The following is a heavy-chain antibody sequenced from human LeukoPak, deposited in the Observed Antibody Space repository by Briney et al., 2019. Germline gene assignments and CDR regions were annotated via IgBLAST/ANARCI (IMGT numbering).Heavy chain of an antibody. V-gene: IGHV1-69*05. D-gene: IGHD2-21*01. J-gene: IGHJ4*02. CDR1: VGTFSSYA. Sequence: ASVKVSCKASVGTFSSYAISWVRQAPGQGLEWMGRIIPIFGTANYAQKFQGRVTITTDESTSTAYMELSSLRSEDTAVYYCEREMSGDTHYWAQGTLVTVSS. CDR3: EREMSGDTHY. CDR2: IIPIFGTA.